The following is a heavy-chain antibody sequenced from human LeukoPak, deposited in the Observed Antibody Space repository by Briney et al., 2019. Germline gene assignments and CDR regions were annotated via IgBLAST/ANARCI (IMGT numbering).Heavy chain of an antibody. D-gene: IGHD4-23*01. Sequence: PGKSLRLSCAAFGFTFSSYGMHWVRQAPGKGLEWVAVISSDGSDKYYADSVKGRFTISRDNSKNTMYLQMNSLRDEDTAVYYCAKGSATTVVTIDYWGQGTLVTVSS. CDR2: ISSDGSDK. V-gene: IGHV3-30*18. CDR3: AKGSATTVVTIDY. J-gene: IGHJ4*02. CDR1: GFTFSSYG.